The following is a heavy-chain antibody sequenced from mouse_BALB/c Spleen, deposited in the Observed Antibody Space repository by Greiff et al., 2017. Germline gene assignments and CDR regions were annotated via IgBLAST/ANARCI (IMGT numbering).Heavy chain of an antibody. CDR1: GFNIKDYY. J-gene: IGHJ4*01. D-gene: IGHD1-1*01. V-gene: IGHV14-4*02. CDR3: NPYGSSYDYAMDY. CDR2: IDPENGDT. Sequence: VQLKQSGAELVRSGASVKLSCTASGFNIKDYYMHWVKQRPEQGLEWIGWIDPENGDTEYAPKFQGKATMTADTSSNTAYLQLSSLTSEDTAVYYCNPYGSSYDYAMDYWGQGTSVTVSS.